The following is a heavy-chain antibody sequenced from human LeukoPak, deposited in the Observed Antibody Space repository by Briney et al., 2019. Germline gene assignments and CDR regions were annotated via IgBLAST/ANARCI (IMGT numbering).Heavy chain of an antibody. CDR3: ARGSRVGATGIPHQDAFDI. Sequence: GGSLRLSCAASGFTFSSYAMHWVRQAPGKGLEWVAVISYDGSNKYYADSVKGRFTISKDNSKNTLYLQMNSLRAEDTAVYYCARGSRVGATGIPHQDAFDIWGQGTMVTVSS. CDR1: GFTFSSYA. V-gene: IGHV3-30-3*01. J-gene: IGHJ3*02. D-gene: IGHD1-26*01. CDR2: ISYDGSNK.